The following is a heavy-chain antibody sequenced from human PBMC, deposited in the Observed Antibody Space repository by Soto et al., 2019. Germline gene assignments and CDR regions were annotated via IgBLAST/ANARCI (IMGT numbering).Heavy chain of an antibody. CDR1: GFTFSSYA. D-gene: IGHD6-6*01. V-gene: IGHV3-30-3*01. CDR2: ISYGGSNK. Sequence: QVQLVESGGGVVQPGRSLRLSCAASGFTFSSYAMHWVRQAPGKGLEWVAVISYGGSNKYYADSVKGRFTISRDNSKNTLYLQMNSLRAEDTAVYYCARDDIVVDNGWLEYSSSPDYWGQGTLVTVSS. CDR3: ARDDIVVDNGWLEYSSSPDY. J-gene: IGHJ4*02.